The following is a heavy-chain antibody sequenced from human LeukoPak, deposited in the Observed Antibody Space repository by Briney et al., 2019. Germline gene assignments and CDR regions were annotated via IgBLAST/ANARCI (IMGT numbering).Heavy chain of an antibody. CDR2: ISGSGRDT. Sequence: PGGSLRLSCAASGFTFSSYAMTWVRQAPVKGLEWVSGISGSGRDTCYADSVKGRFTISRDNSKNTLYLQMNSLRADDTAVYYCATNYYDSSGYFPDFDYWGQGALVSVSS. J-gene: IGHJ4*02. V-gene: IGHV3-23*01. D-gene: IGHD3-22*01. CDR3: ATNYYDSSGYFPDFDY. CDR1: GFTFSSYA.